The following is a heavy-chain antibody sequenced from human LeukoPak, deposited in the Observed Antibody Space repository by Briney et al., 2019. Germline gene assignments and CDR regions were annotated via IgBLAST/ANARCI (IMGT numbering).Heavy chain of an antibody. Sequence: PGGSLRLSCAASGFTFSSYSMNWVRQTPGKGLEWVSYISTSGTYIHYADSVKGRFYISRDIAKNSLYLQIHSLRPEDTAVFYCARGNSGPFDYWGQGTLVTVSS. CDR2: ISTSGTYI. V-gene: IGHV3-21*01. J-gene: IGHJ4*02. CDR3: ARGNSGPFDY. CDR1: GFTFSSYS. D-gene: IGHD6-19*01.